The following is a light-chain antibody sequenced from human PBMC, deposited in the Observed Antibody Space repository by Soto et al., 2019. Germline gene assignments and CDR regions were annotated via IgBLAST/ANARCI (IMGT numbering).Light chain of an antibody. CDR1: SSNIGAGYD. CDR2: GNS. J-gene: IGLJ2*01. CDR3: QSYDSRVSGWG. V-gene: IGLV1-40*01. Sequence: QPVLTQPPSVSGAPGQRVTISCTGSSSNIGAGYDVHWYQRLPGTAPKLLIYGNSNRPSGVPDRFSGSKSRTSASLAITGLQAEDEADYYCQSYDSRVSGWGFGGGTQRTVL.